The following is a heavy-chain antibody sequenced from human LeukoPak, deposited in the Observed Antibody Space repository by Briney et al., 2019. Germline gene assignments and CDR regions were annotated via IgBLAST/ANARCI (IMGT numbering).Heavy chain of an antibody. V-gene: IGHV1-69*13. Sequence: SVKVSCKASGGTFSSYAIGWVRQAPGQGLEWMGGIIPIFGTANYAQKFQGRVTITADESTSTAYMELSSLRAEDTAVYYCAREGGSSTSCLNFDYWGQGTLVTVSS. CDR1: GGTFSSYA. D-gene: IGHD2-2*01. J-gene: IGHJ4*02. CDR2: IIPIFGTA. CDR3: AREGGSSTSCLNFDY.